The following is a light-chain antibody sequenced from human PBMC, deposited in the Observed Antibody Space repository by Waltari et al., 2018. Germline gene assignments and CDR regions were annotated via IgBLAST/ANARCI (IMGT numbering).Light chain of an antibody. CDR1: ENVDTN. V-gene: IGKV3-15*01. J-gene: IGKJ1*01. CDR2: GAS. Sequence: ELVVTQSPAPLSLSPGESATLSCRASENVDTNIAWYQQKPGQPPRLLISGASTRATDIPPRFSGSGSGTEFTLSISSLQSEDFAVYYCHQYKNWPPWTFGQGTKVEIK. CDR3: HQYKNWPPWT.